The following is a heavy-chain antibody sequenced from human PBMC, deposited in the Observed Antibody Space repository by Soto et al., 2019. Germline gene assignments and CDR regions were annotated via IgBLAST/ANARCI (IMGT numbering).Heavy chain of an antibody. D-gene: IGHD2-15*01. CDR3: ARLGSYEGAY. CDR1: GGSVSSATFY. CDR2: IYYDGRT. V-gene: IGHV4-61*01. Sequence: PSETLSLTCTVSGGSVSSATFYWSWIRQPPGKGLEWVGYIYYDGRTDYNPSLKSRVTISLDTPKKKFSLRLSSVTAADTAVYYCARLGSYEGAYWGQGALVTVSS. J-gene: IGHJ4*02.